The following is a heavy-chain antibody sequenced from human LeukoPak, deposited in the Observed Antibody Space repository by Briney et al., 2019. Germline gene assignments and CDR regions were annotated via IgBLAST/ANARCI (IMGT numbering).Heavy chain of an antibody. J-gene: IGHJ6*03. V-gene: IGHV3-48*04. Sequence: GGSLRLSCAASGFTFSDYGMVWVRQAPGKGLEWISYISGGSDTHAYADSVKGRFTIPRDNAKNSLYLQMNSLRAEDTAVYYCAKDPRDVTTVTPTYYYYMDVWGKGTTVTVSS. CDR2: ISGGSDTH. D-gene: IGHD4-11*01. CDR1: GFTFSDYG. CDR3: AKDPRDVTTVTPTYYYYMDV.